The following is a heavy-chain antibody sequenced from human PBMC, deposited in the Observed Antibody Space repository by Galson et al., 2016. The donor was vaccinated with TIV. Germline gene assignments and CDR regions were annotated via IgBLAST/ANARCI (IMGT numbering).Heavy chain of an antibody. J-gene: IGHJ3*02. CDR1: GYTFTRYY. V-gene: IGHV1-46*01. Sequence: SVKVSCKASGYTFTRYYIHWVRQAPGQGLEWMGAMNHSGGGTNHAQNFQGRVTLTRDTSTTTVYMELSTLRSEDTAVYYCASGNASRWTFDIWGQGTMVTVSS. CDR3: ASGNASRWTFDI. CDR2: MNHSGGGT. D-gene: IGHD6-13*01.